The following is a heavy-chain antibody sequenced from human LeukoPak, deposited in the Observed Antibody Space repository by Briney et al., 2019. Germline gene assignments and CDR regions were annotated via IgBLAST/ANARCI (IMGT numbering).Heavy chain of an antibody. CDR1: GSSLGDYS. J-gene: IGHJ6*03. V-gene: IGHV3-21*01. Sequence: GGSLRPSCVASGSSLGDYSLNWVRQAPGKGLEWVSSISSYGTYIYYADSVKGRFTISRDSAKNSLFLQMNSLKAEDTGIYYCAGQSSVAYMGVWGTGTPVTVSS. CDR2: ISSYGTYI. CDR3: AGQSSVAYMGV. D-gene: IGHD6-6*01.